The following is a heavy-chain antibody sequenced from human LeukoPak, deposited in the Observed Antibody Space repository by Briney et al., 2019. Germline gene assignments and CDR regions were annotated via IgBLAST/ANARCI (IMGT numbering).Heavy chain of an antibody. CDR1: GGSISSSSYY. Sequence: SETLSLTCTVSGGSISSSSYYWGWIRQPPGKGLEWIGSIYYSGSTYYNPSLKSRVTISVDTSKNQFSLKLSSVTAADTAVSYCARESYYDSSGYGIWGQGTMVTVSS. V-gene: IGHV4-39*07. D-gene: IGHD3-22*01. J-gene: IGHJ3*01. CDR3: ARESYYDSSGYGI. CDR2: IYYSGST.